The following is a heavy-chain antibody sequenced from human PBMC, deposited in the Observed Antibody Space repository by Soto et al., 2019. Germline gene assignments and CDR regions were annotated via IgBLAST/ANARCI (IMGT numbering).Heavy chain of an antibody. Sequence: SETLSLTCTVSGGSISTYYWSWIRQPPGKGLEWIGYIYFRGTTNYNPSLKSRVTFSLDTSKNQFSLKLNSVTAADTAVYYCARATTGGSGSSDYWGQGTLVTVSS. D-gene: IGHD3-10*01. CDR1: GGSISTYY. CDR2: IYFRGTT. CDR3: ARATTGGSGSSDY. J-gene: IGHJ4*02. V-gene: IGHV4-59*12.